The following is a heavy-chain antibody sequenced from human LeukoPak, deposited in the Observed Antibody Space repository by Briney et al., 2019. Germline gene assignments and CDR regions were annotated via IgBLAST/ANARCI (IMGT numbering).Heavy chain of an antibody. J-gene: IGHJ3*02. D-gene: IGHD6-13*01. CDR2: IYYSGST. Sequence: SETLSLTCTVSGGSISSYYWSWIRQPPGKGLEWIGYIYYSGSTNYNPSLKSRVTISVDTSKNQFSLKLSSVTAADTAVYYCAREGGSSSWGPPDAFDIWGQGTMVTVSS. CDR3: AREGGSSSWGPPDAFDI. CDR1: GGSISSYY. V-gene: IGHV4-59*01.